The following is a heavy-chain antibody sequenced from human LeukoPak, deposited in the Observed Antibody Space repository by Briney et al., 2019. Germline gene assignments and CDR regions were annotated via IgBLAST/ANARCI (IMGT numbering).Heavy chain of an antibody. Sequence: AASVKVSCKASGYTFTSYGISWVRQAPGQGLEWMGWISAYNGNTNYAQKLQGRVTMTTDTSTSTAYMELRSLRSDDTAVYYCARARYHSGTMIVAVGYWGQGTLVTVSS. D-gene: IGHD3-22*01. CDR2: ISAYNGNT. V-gene: IGHV1-18*01. CDR3: ARARYHSGTMIVAVGY. J-gene: IGHJ4*02. CDR1: GYTFTSYG.